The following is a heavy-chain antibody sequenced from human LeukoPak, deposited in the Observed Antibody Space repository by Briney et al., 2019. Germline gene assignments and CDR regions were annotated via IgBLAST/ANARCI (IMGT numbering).Heavy chain of an antibody. CDR1: GFTFSGYE. J-gene: IGHJ4*02. V-gene: IGHV3-48*03. Sequence: GGSLRLSCAASGFTFSGYEMNWVRQAPGKGLEWVSYISSSGSTIYYADSVKGRFTISRDNSKNTLYLQMNSLRAEDTAVYYCAKDLYGVSGSYYTLGYFDYWGQGTLVTVSS. D-gene: IGHD1-26*01. CDR3: AKDLYGVSGSYYTLGYFDY. CDR2: ISSSGSTI.